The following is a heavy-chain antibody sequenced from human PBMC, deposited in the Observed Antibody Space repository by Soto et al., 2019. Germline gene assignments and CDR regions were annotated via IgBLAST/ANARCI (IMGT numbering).Heavy chain of an antibody. CDR1: GGSIRSSHTSTY. Sequence: SETLSLTCSVSGGSIRSSHTSTYWTWIRQPPGKGLEWIAYIYHNGNTAYNPSLKSRITISVDTSKNQFSLKLSSVTAADTAVYYCARGRIQLWHDYWGQGTLVTVSS. J-gene: IGHJ4*02. CDR3: ARGRIQLWHDY. CDR2: IYHNGNT. D-gene: IGHD5-18*01. V-gene: IGHV4-61*05.